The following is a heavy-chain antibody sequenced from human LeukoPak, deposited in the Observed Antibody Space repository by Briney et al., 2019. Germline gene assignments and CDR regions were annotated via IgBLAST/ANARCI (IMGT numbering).Heavy chain of an antibody. Sequence: SETLSLTCTVSGGSISTYYWNWIRQPPGKGLEWIGYIYHSGSTNYNPSLQSRVTISVDTSKNQFSLNLNSVTAADTAVYYCARGGAARLHFQNWGQGTLDTVSS. CDR3: ARGGAARLHFQN. V-gene: IGHV4-59*01. CDR2: IYHSGST. J-gene: IGHJ1*01. CDR1: GGSISTYY. D-gene: IGHD6-6*01.